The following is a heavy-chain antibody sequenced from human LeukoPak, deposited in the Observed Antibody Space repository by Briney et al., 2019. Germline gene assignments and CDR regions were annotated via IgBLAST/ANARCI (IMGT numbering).Heavy chain of an antibody. CDR1: GGSISSSSYY. D-gene: IGHD6-13*01. CDR2: INHSGST. J-gene: IGHJ6*03. V-gene: IGHV4-39*07. Sequence: PSETLSLTCTVSGGSISSSSYYWGWIRQPPGKGLEWIGEINHSGSTNYNPSLKSRVTISVDTSKNQFSLKLSSVTAADTAVYYCARGLPSSYYYYYYMDVWGKGTTVTVSS. CDR3: ARGLPSSYYYYYYMDV.